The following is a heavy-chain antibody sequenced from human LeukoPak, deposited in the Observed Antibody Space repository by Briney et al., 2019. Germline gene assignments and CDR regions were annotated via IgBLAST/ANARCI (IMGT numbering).Heavy chain of an antibody. Sequence: PGGSLRLSCAASGFTFDDYGMSWVRQAPGKGLEWVSDINWNGGSTSYADSVKGRFTISRDNAKNSLYLQMNSLRAEDTAVYYCARYDYVWGSYRHYFDYWGQGTLVTVSS. CDR1: GFTFDDYG. D-gene: IGHD3-16*02. J-gene: IGHJ4*02. CDR3: ARYDYVWGSYRHYFDY. CDR2: INWNGGST. V-gene: IGHV3-20*04.